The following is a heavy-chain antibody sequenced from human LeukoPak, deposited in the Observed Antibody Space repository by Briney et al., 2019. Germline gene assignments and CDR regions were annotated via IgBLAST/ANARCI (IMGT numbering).Heavy chain of an antibody. D-gene: IGHD1-26*01. J-gene: IGHJ4*02. CDR2: IVVGSGNT. CDR1: GFTFTSSA. Sequence: GASVKVSCKASGFTFTSSAMQWVRQARGQRLEWIGWIVVGSGNTNYAQKFQERVTITRDMSTSTAYMELSSLRSEDTAVYYCAADLPQGGVGATPYWGQGTLVTVSS. CDR3: AADLPQGGVGATPY. V-gene: IGHV1-58*02.